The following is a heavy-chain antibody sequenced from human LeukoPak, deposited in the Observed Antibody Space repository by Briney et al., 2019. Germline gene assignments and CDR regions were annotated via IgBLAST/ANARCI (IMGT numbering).Heavy chain of an antibody. D-gene: IGHD6-19*01. Sequence: SETLSLTCTVSGVSISSYYWSWIRQPAGKGLEWIGRVYTSGSTDYNPSLKSRVTMSVDTSKNQLSLRLSSVTASDTAVYYCARVAMAVAGYYYYFMDVWGKGTTVTVSS. V-gene: IGHV4-4*07. CDR3: ARVAMAVAGYYYYFMDV. J-gene: IGHJ6*03. CDR2: VYTSGST. CDR1: GVSISSYY.